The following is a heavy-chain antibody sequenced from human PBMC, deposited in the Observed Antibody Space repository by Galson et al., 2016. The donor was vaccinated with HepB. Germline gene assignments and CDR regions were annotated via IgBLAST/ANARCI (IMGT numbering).Heavy chain of an antibody. J-gene: IGHJ4*02. CDR1: NYY. D-gene: IGHD1-26*01. CDR3: ARGRRGGSNFLY. V-gene: IGHV4-59*01. Sequence: NYYWSWIRQPPGKGLEWIGYVFYTGSTNYNPSLESRVTMSVDTSKNQFSLNMTSVTAADTAVYYCARGRRGGSNFLYWGQGILVTVSA. CDR2: VFYTGST.